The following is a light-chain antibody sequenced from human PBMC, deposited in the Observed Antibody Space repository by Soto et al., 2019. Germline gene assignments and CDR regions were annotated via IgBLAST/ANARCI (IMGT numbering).Light chain of an antibody. CDR3: KTWDTGYV. Sequence: QPVLTQSPSASASLGASVKLTCTLSSGHSSYAIAWHQQQPEKGPRYLMKLNSDGSHSKGDGIPDRFSGSSSGAERYLTISSLQSEDEADYYCKTWDTGYVFGTGTKLTVL. J-gene: IGLJ1*01. V-gene: IGLV4-69*01. CDR1: SGHSSYA. CDR2: LNSDGSH.